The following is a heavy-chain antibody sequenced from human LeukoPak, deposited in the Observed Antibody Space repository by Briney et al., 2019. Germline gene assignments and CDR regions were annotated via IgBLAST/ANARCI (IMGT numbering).Heavy chain of an antibody. J-gene: IGHJ6*02. D-gene: IGHD3-10*01. Sequence: PSETLSLTCTVSGGSISSYYWSWIRQPAGKGLEWIGRIYTSGSTNYNPSLKSRVTMSVDTSKNQFSLKLSSVTAADTAVYYCARGPTLITGVRHYYGMDVWGQGTTVTVSS. V-gene: IGHV4-4*07. CDR1: GGSISSYY. CDR3: ARGPTLITGVRHYYGMDV. CDR2: IYTSGST.